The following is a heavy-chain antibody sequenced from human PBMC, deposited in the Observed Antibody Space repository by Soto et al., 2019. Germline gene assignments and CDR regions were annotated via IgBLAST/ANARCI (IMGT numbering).Heavy chain of an antibody. CDR1: GVSISDTSYY. CDR3: ARQRTSVVTQAYFDV. V-gene: IGHV4-39*01. D-gene: IGHD2-21*02. Sequence: PSETLSLTCHVSGVSISDTSYYWGWIRQPPGKGLEWIGTIYFSGSTFYNPSLKSRLSMSVDTSKDQFSLRLTSVTAADTALYFCARQRTSVVTQAYFDVWGPGSLVTVSS. CDR2: IYFSGST. J-gene: IGHJ4*02.